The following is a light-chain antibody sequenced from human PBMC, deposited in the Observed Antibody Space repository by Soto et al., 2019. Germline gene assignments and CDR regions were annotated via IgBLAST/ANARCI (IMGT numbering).Light chain of an antibody. V-gene: IGKV1-39*01. Sequence: DIQMTQSPYSLSASVGDIVTITCRASQSISSYVNWYQQKPGKAPKLLIYAASRLQSGVPSRFSGSGSGTDFTLTISSLQPEDFATYYCQQSDSTPTTFGQGTKVDIK. CDR1: QSISSY. CDR3: QQSDSTPTT. J-gene: IGKJ1*01. CDR2: AAS.